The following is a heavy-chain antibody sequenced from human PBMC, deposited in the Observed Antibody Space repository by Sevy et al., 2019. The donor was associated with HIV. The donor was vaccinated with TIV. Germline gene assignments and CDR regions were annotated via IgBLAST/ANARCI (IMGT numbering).Heavy chain of an antibody. J-gene: IGHJ4*02. Sequence: SESLSLTCAVSGYSISSDYYWGWIRQPPGKGLEWIGSIYHSGYSYYNPSLKIRVTISVDTSKNQFSLKLSSVTAADTAVYYCARAIGTQVAGLYYFDYWGQGTLVTVSS. CDR1: GYSISSDYY. D-gene: IGHD6-19*01. CDR3: ARAIGTQVAGLYYFDY. CDR2: IYHSGYS. V-gene: IGHV4-38-2*01.